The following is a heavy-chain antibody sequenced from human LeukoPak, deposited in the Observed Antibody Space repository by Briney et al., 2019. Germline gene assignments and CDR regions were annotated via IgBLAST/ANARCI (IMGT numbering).Heavy chain of an antibody. CDR2: IFSSGST. D-gene: IGHD3-10*01. CDR3: AREGKITMVRGVIRYYYMDV. Sequence: SETLSLTCAVYGGSFSGYYWSWIRQPAGKGLEWIGRIFSSGSTKYNPSLKSRVTISVDTSKNQFSLKLSSVTAADTAVYYCAREGKITMVRGVIRYYYMDVWGKGTTVTISS. CDR1: GGSFSGYY. J-gene: IGHJ6*03. V-gene: IGHV4-4*07.